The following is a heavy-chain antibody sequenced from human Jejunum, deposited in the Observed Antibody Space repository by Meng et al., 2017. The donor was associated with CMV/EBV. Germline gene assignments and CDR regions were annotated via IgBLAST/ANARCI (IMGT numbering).Heavy chain of an antibody. D-gene: IGHD2-15*01. Sequence: FPGFSLNPDGEAVAWIRQPPGKALEWLSLIYWDDDKRYSPPLRSSLTVTKDTSKNQVVLTMTNVGPADTATYFCAHLRGGSDNWFDPWGQGTLVTVSS. CDR2: IYWDDDK. V-gene: IGHV2-5*02. J-gene: IGHJ5*02. CDR1: GFSLNPDGEA. CDR3: AHLRGGSDNWFDP.